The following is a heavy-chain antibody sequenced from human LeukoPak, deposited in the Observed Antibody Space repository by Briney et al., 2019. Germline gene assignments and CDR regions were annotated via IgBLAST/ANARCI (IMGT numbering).Heavy chain of an antibody. D-gene: IGHD3-3*01. CDR2: IYYSGST. J-gene: IGHJ4*02. CDR3: ASHVRVGVVIIDY. V-gene: IGHV4-39*01. CDR1: VGSISSSSYY. Sequence: SETLSLTCTVPVGSISSSSYYRGWIRQPPGKGLEWIGSIYYSGSTYYNPSLKSRVTISVDTSKNQFSLKLSSVPAPDTPVYHWASHVRVGVVIIDYWSEGTLVTVSS.